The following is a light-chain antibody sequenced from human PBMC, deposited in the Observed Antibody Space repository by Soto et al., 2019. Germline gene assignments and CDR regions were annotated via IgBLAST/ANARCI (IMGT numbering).Light chain of an antibody. CDR3: QQYGNAPFT. CDR1: QSVYSNH. V-gene: IGKV3-20*01. J-gene: IGKJ3*01. CDR2: GAS. Sequence: EIVMTQSPGTLSFSPGERATLTCRASQSVYSNHLAWFQQKPGQSPRLLIYGASNRATGIPDRFSGSGSGTDFALTISRLEPEDFAVYYCQQYGNAPFTFGPGTKVDIK.